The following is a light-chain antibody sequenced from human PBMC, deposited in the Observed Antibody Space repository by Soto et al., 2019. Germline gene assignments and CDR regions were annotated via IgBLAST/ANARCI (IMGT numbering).Light chain of an antibody. CDR2: DAS. CDR1: QDINDF. V-gene: IGKV1-33*01. Sequence: DIQMTQSPSSLSASVGDRVTITCQASQDINDFLNWYQQKPGKAPKLLIYDASNLEPGVPSRFSGRGSGTDFTFAIASLQPEDIATYYCQQYDGLPPYTFGQGTKLEIK. J-gene: IGKJ2*01. CDR3: QQYDGLPPYT.